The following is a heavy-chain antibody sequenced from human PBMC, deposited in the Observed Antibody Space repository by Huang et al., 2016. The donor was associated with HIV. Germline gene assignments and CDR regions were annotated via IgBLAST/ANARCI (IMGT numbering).Heavy chain of an antibody. CDR1: GYTFNGNW. D-gene: IGHD2-2*01. J-gene: IGHJ3*02. CDR3: ARQGVGDFVVEPTGLGAFDI. CDR2: TYPGDSDT. Sequence: EVQLVQSGAVVKKPGESLKISCKGSGYTFNGNWIGWVRQMPGKGLEWRGSTYPGDSDTTYSRAVQGQGTISADKAISTACLQWSGLEGSDTAMYYCARQGVGDFVVEPTGLGAFDIWGQGTMVTVSS. V-gene: IGHV5-51*01.